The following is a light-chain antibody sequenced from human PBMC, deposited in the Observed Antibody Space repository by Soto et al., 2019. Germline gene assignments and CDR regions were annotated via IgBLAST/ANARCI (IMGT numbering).Light chain of an antibody. Sequence: QMTQYTSSVSASVGDRASITCRASQDIGDWLAWYQQKPGKAPKLLVYAASSLQSGVPSRFSGSGSGTDFTLTISSLQPGDFANYYCLQGYGFPVTLGGGTKVYIK. J-gene: IGKJ4*01. CDR2: AAS. CDR1: QDIGDW. CDR3: LQGYGFPVT. V-gene: IGKV1-12*01.